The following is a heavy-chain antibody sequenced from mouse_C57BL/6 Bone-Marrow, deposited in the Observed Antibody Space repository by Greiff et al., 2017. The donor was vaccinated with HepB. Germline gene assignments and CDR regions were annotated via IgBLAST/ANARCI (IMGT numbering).Heavy chain of an antibody. Sequence: QVHVKQSGAELARPGASVKMSCKASGYTFTSYTMHWVKQRPGQGLEWIGYINPSSGYTKYNQKFKDKATLTADKSSSTAYMQLSSLTSEDSAVYYCARKEDYYGTFDYWGQGTTLTVSS. J-gene: IGHJ2*01. CDR3: ARKEDYYGTFDY. D-gene: IGHD1-1*01. CDR2: INPSSGYT. V-gene: IGHV1-4*01. CDR1: GYTFTSYT.